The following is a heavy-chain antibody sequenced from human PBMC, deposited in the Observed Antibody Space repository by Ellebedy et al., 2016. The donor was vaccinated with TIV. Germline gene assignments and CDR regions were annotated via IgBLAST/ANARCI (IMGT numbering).Heavy chain of an antibody. D-gene: IGHD1-26*01. V-gene: IGHV3-48*01. CDR2: ISSSSTI. J-gene: IGHJ4*02. CDR3: AQYSGSYRGYYFDY. CDR1: GFTFSSYS. Sequence: PGGSLRLSCAASGFTFSSYSMNWVRQAPGKGLEWVSYISSSSTIYYADSVKGRFTISRDNAKNSLYLQMNSLRAEDTAVYYCAQYSGSYRGYYFDYWGQGTLVTVSS.